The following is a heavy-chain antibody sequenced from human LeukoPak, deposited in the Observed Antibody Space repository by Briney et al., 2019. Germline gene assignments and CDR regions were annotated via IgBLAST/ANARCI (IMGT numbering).Heavy chain of an antibody. J-gene: IGHJ6*03. CDR1: GFTFSSYV. Sequence: PGGSLRLSCAASGFTFSSYVMHWVRQAPGKGLEYVSAISSNGGSTYYANSVKGRFTISRDNSKNTLYLQMGSLRAEDMAVYYCARDAWRVIAVAGMVYYMDVWGKGTTVTVSS. CDR2: ISSNGGST. D-gene: IGHD6-19*01. CDR3: ARDAWRVIAVAGMVYYMDV. V-gene: IGHV3-64*01.